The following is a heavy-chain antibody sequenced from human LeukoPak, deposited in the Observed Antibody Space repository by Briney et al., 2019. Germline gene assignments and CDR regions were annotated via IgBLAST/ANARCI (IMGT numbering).Heavy chain of an antibody. CDR3: AKDINYDSSGYYSAFDI. J-gene: IGHJ3*02. Sequence: GGSLRLSCAASGFTFDDYAMHWVRQAPGKGLEWVSGISWNSGSIGYADSVKGRFTISRDNAKNSLYLQMNSLRAEDTALYYCAKDINYDSSGYYSAFDIWGQGTMVTVSS. D-gene: IGHD3-22*01. V-gene: IGHV3-9*01. CDR2: ISWNSGSI. CDR1: GFTFDDYA.